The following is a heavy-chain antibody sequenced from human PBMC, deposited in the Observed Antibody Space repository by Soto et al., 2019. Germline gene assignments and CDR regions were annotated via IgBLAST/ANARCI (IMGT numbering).Heavy chain of an antibody. CDR1: GFNLGSYW. V-gene: IGHV3-74*01. J-gene: IGHJ4*02. Sequence: EVQLVESGGGLVQPGGSLRLSCAASGFNLGSYWMHWVRQAPGKGLEWVSRINDYGTTINYAESVEGRFTISRDDAKSEVYRQMNNMRAEDTAVYYCARGGLEPFDYWGQGALVTVSS. CDR2: INDYGTTI. D-gene: IGHD1-1*01. CDR3: ARGGLEPFDY.